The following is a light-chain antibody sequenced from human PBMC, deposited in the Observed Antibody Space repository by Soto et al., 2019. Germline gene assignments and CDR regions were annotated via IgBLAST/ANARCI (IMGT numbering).Light chain of an antibody. CDR2: DAS. CDR1: ESIRTW. J-gene: IGKJ1*01. V-gene: IGKV1-5*01. CDR3: QHYNSYSEA. Sequence: QMTHSPSTLSASILYRVSIAFLASESIRTWLAWYQHKPGKAPKFLIYDASSLQSGVPSRFSGSGSGTDFTLTISSLQPDDFATYYCQHYNSYSEAFGQGTKVDIK.